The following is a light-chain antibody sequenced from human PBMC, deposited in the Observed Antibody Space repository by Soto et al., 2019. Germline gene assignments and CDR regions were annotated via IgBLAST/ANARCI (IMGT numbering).Light chain of an antibody. Sequence: DIEMTQSPYSLSAWVGDRVTITCQASEDISNSLNWYQQKTGKAAKVLIYDASNLETGGPSRFSGSESGTDFTFTISRLQPEDLATYYCHQYEHLITFRHGTRLE. J-gene: IGKJ5*01. V-gene: IGKV1-33*01. CDR2: DAS. CDR3: HQYEHLIT. CDR1: EDISNS.